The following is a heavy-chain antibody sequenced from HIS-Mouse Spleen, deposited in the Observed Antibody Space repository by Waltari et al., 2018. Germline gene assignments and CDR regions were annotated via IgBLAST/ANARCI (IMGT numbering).Heavy chain of an antibody. Sequence: QVTLKESGPVLVKPTETLTLTCTVSGFSLSNARMGVSWIRQPPGQALEWLAHIFSNDEKSYSTSLKSRLTISKETSKSQVVLTMTNMDPVDTATYYCARISIRGSSWYERYYFDYWGQGTLVTVSS. CDR1: GFSLSNARMG. CDR2: IFSNDEK. J-gene: IGHJ4*02. D-gene: IGHD6-13*01. CDR3: ARISIRGSSWYERYYFDY. V-gene: IGHV2-26*01.